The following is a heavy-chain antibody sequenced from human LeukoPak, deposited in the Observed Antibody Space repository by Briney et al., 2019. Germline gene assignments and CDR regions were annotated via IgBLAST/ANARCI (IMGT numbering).Heavy chain of an antibody. V-gene: IGHV4-61*02. Sequence: SQTLSLTCTVSGRSISSGSYYWSWIRQPAGKGLDWIGRIYTSGSTNYNPSLKSRVTISVDTSKNQFSLKLSSVTAADTAVYYCAREPSYYYYGMDVWGQGTTVTVSS. CDR2: IYTSGST. CDR3: AREPSYYYYGMDV. CDR1: GRSISSGSYY. J-gene: IGHJ6*02.